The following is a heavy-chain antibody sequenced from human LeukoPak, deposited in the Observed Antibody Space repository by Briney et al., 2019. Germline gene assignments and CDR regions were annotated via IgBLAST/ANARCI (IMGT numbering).Heavy chain of an antibody. D-gene: IGHD6-19*01. Sequence: PSETLSLTCTVSGGSISSYYWSWIRHPPGKGLEWIGYIYYSGSTNYNPSLKSRVTISVDTSKNQFSLKLSSVTAADTAVYYCARAGAVAGRGIWDYWGQGTLVTVSS. CDR1: GGSISSYY. CDR2: IYYSGST. CDR3: ARAGAVAGRGIWDY. J-gene: IGHJ4*02. V-gene: IGHV4-59*01.